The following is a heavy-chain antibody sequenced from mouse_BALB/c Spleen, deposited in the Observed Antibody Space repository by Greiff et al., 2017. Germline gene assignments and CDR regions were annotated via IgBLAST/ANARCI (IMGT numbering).Heavy chain of an antibody. D-gene: IGHD1-1*01. CDR2: INSNGGST. J-gene: IGHJ2*01. CDR3: AREGNYYGSLDY. CDR1: GFTFSSYG. Sequence: DVMLVESGGGLVQPGGSLKLSCAASGFTFSSYGMSWVRQTPDKRLELVATINSNGGSTYYPDSVKGRFTISRDNAKNTLYLQMSSLKSEDTAMYYCAREGNYYGSLDYWGQGTTLTVSS. V-gene: IGHV5-6-3*01.